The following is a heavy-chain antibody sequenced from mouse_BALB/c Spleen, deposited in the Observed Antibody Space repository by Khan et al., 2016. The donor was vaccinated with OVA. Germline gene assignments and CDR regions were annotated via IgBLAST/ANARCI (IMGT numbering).Heavy chain of an antibody. Sequence: EVELVESGGDLVKPGGSLKLSCAASGFTFSSYSMSWVRQTPDKRLEWVASISSGGDYTYFPDSVKGRFTISRDNAKNILYLQMSDLKSEDTAMYYCASHLTGSFAYWGQGTLVTVAA. CDR2: ISSGGDYT. D-gene: IGHD4-1*01. J-gene: IGHJ3*01. CDR3: ASHLTGSFAY. V-gene: IGHV5-6*01. CDR1: GFTFSSYS.